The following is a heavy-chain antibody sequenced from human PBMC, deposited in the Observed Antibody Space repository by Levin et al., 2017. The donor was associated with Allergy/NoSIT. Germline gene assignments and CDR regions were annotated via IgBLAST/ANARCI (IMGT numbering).Heavy chain of an antibody. CDR2: IKGRADGGAT. J-gene: IGHJ4*02. Sequence: PGGSLRLSCITSGFMFENAWISWVRQAPGKGLEWVGRIKGRADGGATDFAAPVRPRFIISRDDSKNTVYLQMNSLETEDTAGYYCARQSRCHYLDCWGQGILVTVSP. D-gene: IGHD4-17*01. V-gene: IGHV3-15*01. CDR3: ARQSRCHYLDC. CDR1: GFMFENAW.